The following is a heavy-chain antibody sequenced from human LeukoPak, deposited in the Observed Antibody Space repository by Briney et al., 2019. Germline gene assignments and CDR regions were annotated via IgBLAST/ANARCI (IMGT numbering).Heavy chain of an antibody. V-gene: IGHV4-34*01. CDR2: INLRGST. Sequence: SETLSLTCAVYGGSFNDYYWNWIRQPPGKGLEWIGEINLRGSTTYNPSLKSRVTISVDTSKNQFSLKLSSVTAADTAVYYCARGLSSYGLYYYYYMDVWGKGTTVTISS. D-gene: IGHD5-18*01. J-gene: IGHJ6*03. CDR3: ARGLSSYGLYYYYYMDV. CDR1: GGSFNDYY.